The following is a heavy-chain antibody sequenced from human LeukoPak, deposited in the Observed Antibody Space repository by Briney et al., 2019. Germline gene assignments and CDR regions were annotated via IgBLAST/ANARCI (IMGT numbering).Heavy chain of an antibody. Sequence: ASVKVSCKASGYTFTSYGISWVRQAPGQGLEWMGWISAYNGNTNYAQKLQGRVTMTTDTSTSTAYMELRSLSPDDTAVYYCARPDSSGYGYYFDYWGQGTLVTFSS. D-gene: IGHD3-22*01. J-gene: IGHJ4*02. V-gene: IGHV1-18*01. CDR1: GYTFTSYG. CDR2: ISAYNGNT. CDR3: ARPDSSGYGYYFDY.